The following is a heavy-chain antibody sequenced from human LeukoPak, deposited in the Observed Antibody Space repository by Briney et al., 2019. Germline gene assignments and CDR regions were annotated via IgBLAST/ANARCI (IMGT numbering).Heavy chain of an antibody. CDR2: ISGSGRTI. V-gene: IGHV3-48*03. D-gene: IGHD6-19*01. J-gene: IGHJ4*02. CDR1: GFTFNNYE. Sequence: GRSLRLSCAASGFTFNNYEMNWVRQAPGKGLEWLSFISGSGRTIYYADSVKGRFTISRDNTKKSLYLQMNSLRGEDTAVYYCARYIKGLYSSGIDYWGQGTLVTVSS. CDR3: ARYIKGLYSSGIDY.